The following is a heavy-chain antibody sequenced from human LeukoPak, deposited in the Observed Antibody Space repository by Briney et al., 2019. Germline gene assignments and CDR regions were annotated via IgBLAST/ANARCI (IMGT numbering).Heavy chain of an antibody. Sequence: PGGSLRLSCAASGFTFSNYAMSWVRQAPGKGLEWVSAISGSGGSTYYADSVKGRFTISRDNSKNTLYLQMNSLRAEDTAVYYCARDSTYYDSSGYYHRLDYWGQGTLVTVSS. CDR2: ISGSGGST. CDR1: GFTFSNYA. V-gene: IGHV3-23*01. J-gene: IGHJ4*02. CDR3: ARDSTYYDSSGYYHRLDY. D-gene: IGHD3-22*01.